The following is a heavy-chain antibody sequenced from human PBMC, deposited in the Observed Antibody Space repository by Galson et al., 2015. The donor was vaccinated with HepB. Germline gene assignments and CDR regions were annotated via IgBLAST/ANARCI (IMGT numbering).Heavy chain of an antibody. CDR1: GGSITSGAYS. CDR3: ARGDSGRNWLDP. D-gene: IGHD5-12*01. CDR2: IYLIGSP. V-gene: IGHV4-30-2*06. Sequence: QVQLQESGSGLVKPSQTLSLTCAVSGGSITSGAYSWTWIRQSPGKGLEWIGYIYLIGSPIYNPSLKSRLTISVDTSKNQFSLRLTSVTAADTAVYYCARGDSGRNWLDPWGQGTLVTVS. J-gene: IGHJ5*02.